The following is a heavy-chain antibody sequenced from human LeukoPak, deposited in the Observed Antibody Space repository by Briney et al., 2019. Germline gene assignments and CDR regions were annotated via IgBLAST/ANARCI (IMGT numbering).Heavy chain of an antibody. D-gene: IGHD3-10*01. CDR1: GFNFESYS. V-gene: IGHV3-66*01. J-gene: IGHJ4*02. Sequence: GGSLRLSCAASGFNFESYSMNWVRQAPGKGLEWVSILYHGGSTYYADSVKGRFSISRDTSKNTLYLQMNSLRVEDTAVYYCATRRFGELTYWGQGTLVTVSS. CDR2: LYHGGST. CDR3: ATRRFGELTY.